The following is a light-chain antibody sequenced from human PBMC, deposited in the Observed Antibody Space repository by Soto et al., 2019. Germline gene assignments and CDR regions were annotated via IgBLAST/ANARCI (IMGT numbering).Light chain of an antibody. CDR3: SSYTSGITSVV. V-gene: IGLV2-14*01. CDR2: EVS. Sequence: QSVLTQPASVSGSLGQSITISCTGTSSDVGGYNYVSWYQQHPGKVPKLMIYEVSDRPSGVFNRFSGSKSGNTASLTISGLQGEDEADYYCSSYTSGITSVVFGGGTKLTVL. J-gene: IGLJ2*01. CDR1: SSDVGGYNY.